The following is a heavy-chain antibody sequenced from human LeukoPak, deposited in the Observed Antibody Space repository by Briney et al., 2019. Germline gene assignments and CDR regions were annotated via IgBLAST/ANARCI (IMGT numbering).Heavy chain of an antibody. J-gene: IGHJ1*01. CDR3: ARAAGLRGYSYGPRLQH. CDR1: GGSFSEYD. V-gene: IGHV4-34*01. CDR2: INHSGST. D-gene: IGHD5-18*01. Sequence: SETLSLTCAVYGGSFSEYDWSWIRQPPGKGLEWIAEINHSGSTNYNPSLKSRVTISVDTSKNQFSLKLSSVTAADTAVYYCARAAGLRGYSYGPRLQHWGQGTLVTVSS.